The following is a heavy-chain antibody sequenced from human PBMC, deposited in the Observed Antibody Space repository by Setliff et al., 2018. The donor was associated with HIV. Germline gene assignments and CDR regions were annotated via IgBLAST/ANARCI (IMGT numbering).Heavy chain of an antibody. D-gene: IGHD3-22*01. CDR1: KYTFTDYY. Sequence: ASVKVSCKASKYTFTDYYMHWVQQAPGKGLEWMGRVDPEDDKTIYAEKFQGRVTITTDESTTTAYMELSSLRSDDTAVYYCARDYYDSSGYIFFPGLPDYWGQGTLVTV. J-gene: IGHJ4*02. CDR2: VDPEDDKT. CDR3: ARDYYDSSGYIFFPGLPDY. V-gene: IGHV1-69-2*01.